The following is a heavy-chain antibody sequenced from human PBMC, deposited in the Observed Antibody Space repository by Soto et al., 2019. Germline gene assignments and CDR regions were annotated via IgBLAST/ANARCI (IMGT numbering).Heavy chain of an antibody. Sequence: QVQLQESGPGLVSPSETLSLTCSVSGGSIRNLYWSWIRQPLGKGLEWIGYTYRGGSTKYNPSLKSRLTMSADTSKNQFYLKLTSVTAADTAVYYCARTLEYGHLAVWGNGTSLTVAS. CDR1: GGSIRNLY. D-gene: IGHD4-17*01. V-gene: IGHV4-59*11. J-gene: IGHJ6*04. CDR3: ARTLEYGHLAV. CDR2: TYRGGST.